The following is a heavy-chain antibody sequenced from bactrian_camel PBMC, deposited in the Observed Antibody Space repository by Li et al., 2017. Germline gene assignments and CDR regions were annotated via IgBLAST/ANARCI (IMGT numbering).Heavy chain of an antibody. J-gene: IGHJ6*01. Sequence: VQLVESGGGLVQPGGSLRLSCAASGSTFSNHDMSWVRQAPGKGLEWVSVIEHDGDSTYYADSVKGRFTISRDNAKNMLYLQMNSLKTDDTAVYYCVIGFLADFGYGDQGTQVTVS. V-gene: IGHV3S40*01. CDR1: GSTFSNHD. CDR3: VIGFLADFGY. D-gene: IGHD1*01. CDR2: IEHDGDST.